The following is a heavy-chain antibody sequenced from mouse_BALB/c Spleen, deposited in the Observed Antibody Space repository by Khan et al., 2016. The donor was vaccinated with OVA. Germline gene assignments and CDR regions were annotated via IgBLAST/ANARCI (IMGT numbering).Heavy chain of an antibody. CDR2: IDSNGGST. CDR3: ARSAI. D-gene: IGHD2-12*01. V-gene: IGHV5-6-3*01. J-gene: IGHJ2*01. Sequence: EVQLEESGAGIVQPGGSLKRSCAASSFTISSYGMSSVRQTPAKRLELVATIDSNGGSTDYPDSVKRRVTISGDNAKNALYLQMRSLKSEDTAMYCSARSAIWGQGTTLTVSS. CDR1: SFTISSYG.